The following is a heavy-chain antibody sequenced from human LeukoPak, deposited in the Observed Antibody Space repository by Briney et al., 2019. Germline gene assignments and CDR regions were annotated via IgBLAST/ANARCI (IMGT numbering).Heavy chain of an antibody. CDR3: ARSHGDY. CDR2: VKQDGSEK. V-gene: IGHV3-7*03. Sequence: GGSLRLSCTASRFTFSTYWMTWVRQAPGKGLEWVDNVKQDGSEKHYVDSVKGRFTISRDNAKNSLFLQMNSPRAEDTAVYYCARSHGDYWGQGALVTVSS. J-gene: IGHJ4*02. CDR1: RFTFSTYW.